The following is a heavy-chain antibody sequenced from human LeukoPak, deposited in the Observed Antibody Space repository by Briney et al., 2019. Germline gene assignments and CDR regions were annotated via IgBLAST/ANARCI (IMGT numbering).Heavy chain of an antibody. CDR3: ARTWIQRSYYYYGMDV. CDR2: IYYSGST. CDR1: GGSISSYY. Sequence: SETLSLPCTVSGGSISSYYWSWIRQPPGKGLEWIGYIYYSGSTNYNPSLKSRVTISVDTSKNQFSLKLSSVTAADTAVYYCARTWIQRSYYYYGMDVWGQGTTVTVSS. J-gene: IGHJ6*02. V-gene: IGHV4-59*01. D-gene: IGHD5-18*01.